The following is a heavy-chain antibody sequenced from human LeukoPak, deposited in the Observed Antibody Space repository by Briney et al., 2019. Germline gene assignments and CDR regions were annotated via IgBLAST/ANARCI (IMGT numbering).Heavy chain of an antibody. CDR3: ARAPDERSYGMDV. V-gene: IGHV3-33*08. CDR1: GFTFNNFW. J-gene: IGHJ6*02. Sequence: GSLRLSCAASGFTFNNFWMTWVRQAPGKGLEWVAVIWYDGSNKYYADSVKGRFTISRDNSKNTLYLQMNSLRDEDTAVYYCARAPDERSYGMDVWGQGTTVTVSS. D-gene: IGHD1-1*01. CDR2: IWYDGSNK.